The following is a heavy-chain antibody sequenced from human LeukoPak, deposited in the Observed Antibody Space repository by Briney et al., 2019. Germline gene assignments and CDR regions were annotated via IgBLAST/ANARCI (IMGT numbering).Heavy chain of an antibody. J-gene: IGHJ4*02. V-gene: IGHV1-2*02. CDR3: ARGSLVRGVIRIPLDY. D-gene: IGHD3-10*01. Sequence: GASVKVSCKASGYTFTSYGISWVRQAPGQGLEWMGWINPNSGGTNYAQKFQGRVTMTRDTSISTAYMELSRLRSDDTAVYYCARGSLVRGVIRIPLDYWGQGTLVTVSS. CDR2: INPNSGGT. CDR1: GYTFTSYG.